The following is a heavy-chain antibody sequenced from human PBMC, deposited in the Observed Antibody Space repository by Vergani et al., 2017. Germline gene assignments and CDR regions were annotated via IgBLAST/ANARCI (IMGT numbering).Heavy chain of an antibody. V-gene: IGHV5-51*01. Sequence: EVQLVQLGAEVKKPGESLKISCKGSGYRFTSYWIGWVRQMPGKGLEWMGIIYPGDSDTSNSPSVQGQVPIAADKSISTAYLQWSSLKASDPAMYYCARRQVSRLGRELPYWYFDLWGRGTLVTVSS. CDR2: IYPGDSDT. J-gene: IGHJ2*01. CDR3: ARRQVSRLGRELPYWYFDL. D-gene: IGHD1-26*01. CDR1: GYRFTSYW.